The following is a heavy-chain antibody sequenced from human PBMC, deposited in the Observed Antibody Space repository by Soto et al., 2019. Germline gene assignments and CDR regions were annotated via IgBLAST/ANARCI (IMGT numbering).Heavy chain of an antibody. V-gene: IGHV4-39*01. CDR2: IYYSGST. J-gene: IGHJ3*02. D-gene: IGHD3-22*01. CDR3: ARHHVHYDSSGVGPYAFDI. Sequence: QLQLQESGPGLVKPSETLYLTCTVSGGSISSSSYYWGWIRQPPGKGLEWIGSIYYSGSTYYNPSLKIRVTISVDTSKSQFSLKLSSVTAADTAVYYCARHHVHYDSSGVGPYAFDIWGQGTMVTVSS. CDR1: GGSISSSSYY.